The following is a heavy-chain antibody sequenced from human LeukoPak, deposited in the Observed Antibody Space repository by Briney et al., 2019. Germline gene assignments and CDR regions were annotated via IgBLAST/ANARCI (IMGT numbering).Heavy chain of an antibody. CDR3: ARRGIAAAGSDYYYGMDV. CDR1: GYSFTSYW. CDR2: IYPGDSDT. V-gene: IGHV5-51*01. Sequence: GESLKISCKGSGYSFTSYWIAWVRQMPGKGLEWMGIIYPGDSDTRYSPSFQGQVTISADMSISTAYLQWSSLKASDTAMYYCARRGIAAAGSDYYYGMDVWGQGTTVTVSS. D-gene: IGHD6-13*01. J-gene: IGHJ6*02.